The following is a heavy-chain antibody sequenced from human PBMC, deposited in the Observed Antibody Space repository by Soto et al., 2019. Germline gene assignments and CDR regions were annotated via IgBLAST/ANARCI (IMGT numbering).Heavy chain of an antibody. CDR2: ISHSGST. Sequence: PSETLSLTCAVYGGAFRDFYWGWIRQPPGKGLEWIGEISHSGSTKCNPSLKSRVTISVDTSKKQFSLKLSSVTAADTAVYYCASGGNYYYMDVWDKGTTVTVSS. V-gene: IGHV4-34*01. CDR1: GGAFRDFY. D-gene: IGHD3-10*01. CDR3: ASGGNYYYMDV. J-gene: IGHJ6*03.